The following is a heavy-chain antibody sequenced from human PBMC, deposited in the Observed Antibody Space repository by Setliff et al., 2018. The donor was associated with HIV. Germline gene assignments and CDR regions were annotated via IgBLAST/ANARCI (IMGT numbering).Heavy chain of an antibody. D-gene: IGHD3-22*01. CDR3: ARRWERDSSGRDAFDI. CDR1: GYSFTNYW. Sequence: GESLKISCQGSGYSFTNYWIGWVRQMPGKGLEWMGIIYPGDSDTRYSPSFEGQVTISDDKSISTAYLQWSSLKASDTAMYYCARRWERDSSGRDAFDIWGQGTMVTVSS. CDR2: IYPGDSDT. V-gene: IGHV5-51*01. J-gene: IGHJ3*02.